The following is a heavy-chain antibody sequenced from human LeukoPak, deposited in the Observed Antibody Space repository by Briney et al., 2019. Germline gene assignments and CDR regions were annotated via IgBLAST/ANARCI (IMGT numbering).Heavy chain of an antibody. Sequence: PGKSLRLSCAASGFNFSTFGLHWVRQAPGKGLEWVADIWYDGTKKYYADSVKGRFTISRDISMNTLYLQMNSLRAEDTAVYYCAGAFESYIDYWGQGTLVTVSS. CDR1: GFNFSTFG. CDR2: IWYDGTKK. V-gene: IGHV3-33*01. J-gene: IGHJ4*02. D-gene: IGHD3-3*02. CDR3: AGAFESYIDY.